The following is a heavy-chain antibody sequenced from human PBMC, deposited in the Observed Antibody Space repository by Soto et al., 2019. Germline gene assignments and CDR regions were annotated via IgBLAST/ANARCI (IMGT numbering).Heavy chain of an antibody. CDR2: IYYSGST. Sequence: SETLSLTCTVSGGXISSGDYYWSWIRQPPGKGLEWIGYIYYSGSTYYNPSLKSRITISVDTSKNQFSLKLSSVAAADTAVYFCARHTDIVSSTVYNWGQGILVTVSS. CDR3: ARHTDIVSSTVYN. J-gene: IGHJ4*02. CDR1: GGXISSGDYY. V-gene: IGHV4-30-4*01. D-gene: IGHD5-12*01.